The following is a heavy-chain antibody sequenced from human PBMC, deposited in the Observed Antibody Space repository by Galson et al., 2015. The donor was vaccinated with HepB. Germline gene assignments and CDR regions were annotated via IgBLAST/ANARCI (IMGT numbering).Heavy chain of an antibody. CDR1: GFTFSSYS. CDR3: AREDYGGADDYMDV. Sequence: SLRLSCAASGFTFSSYSMNWVRQAPGKGLEWVSSISSSSSYIYYADSVKGRFTISRDNTKNSLYLQMNSLRAEDTAVYYCAREDYGGADDYMDVWGKGTTVTVSS. J-gene: IGHJ6*03. D-gene: IGHD4-17*01. CDR2: ISSSSSYI. V-gene: IGHV3-21*01.